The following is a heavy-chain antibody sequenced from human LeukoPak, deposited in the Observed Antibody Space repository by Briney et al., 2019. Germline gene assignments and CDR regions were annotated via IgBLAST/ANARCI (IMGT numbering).Heavy chain of an antibody. V-gene: IGHV3-21*01. CDR2: ISSSSSYI. Sequence: GGSLRLSCAASGFTFSSYSMNWVRQAPGKGLEWVSSISSSSSYIYYADSVKGRFTISRDNAKNSLYLQMNSLRAEDTAVYYCAREEYTTVTFDYWGQGTLVTVSS. CDR1: GFTFSSYS. D-gene: IGHD4-17*01. J-gene: IGHJ4*02. CDR3: AREEYTTVTFDY.